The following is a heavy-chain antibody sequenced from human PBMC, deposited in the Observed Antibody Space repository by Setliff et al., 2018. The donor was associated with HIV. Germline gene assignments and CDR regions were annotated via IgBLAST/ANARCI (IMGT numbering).Heavy chain of an antibody. CDR1: GGSISSHC. Sequence: SETLSLTCTVSGGSISSHCWSWIRQSPGKGFEWIGYIYSTGSTNYNPSLQSRVTISMVASRNQFSLKVTSVTAADTAVYYCARDYYNFQDMWGQGTMVTVSS. D-gene: IGHD3-3*01. CDR3: ARDYYNFQDM. V-gene: IGHV4-59*11. CDR2: IYSTGST. J-gene: IGHJ3*02.